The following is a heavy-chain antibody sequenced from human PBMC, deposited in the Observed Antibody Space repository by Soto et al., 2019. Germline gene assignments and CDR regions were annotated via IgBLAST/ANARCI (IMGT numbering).Heavy chain of an antibody. CDR2: IYYSGST. V-gene: IGHV4-61*01. Sequence: NPSETLSLTCTVSGGSVSSGSYYWSWIRQPPGKGLEWIGYIYYSGSTNYNPSLKSRVTISVDTSKNQFSLKLSSVTAADTAVYYCARGSNWNYPYWGQGTLVTVSS. J-gene: IGHJ4*02. CDR1: GGSVSSGSYY. D-gene: IGHD1-7*01. CDR3: ARGSNWNYPY.